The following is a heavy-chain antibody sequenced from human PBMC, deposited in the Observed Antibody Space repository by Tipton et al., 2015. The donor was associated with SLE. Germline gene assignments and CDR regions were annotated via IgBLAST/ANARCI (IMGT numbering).Heavy chain of an antibody. D-gene: IGHD2-15*01. CDR1: GFTFRSYW. J-gene: IGHJ4*02. CDR3: ARAGASLGYCGGGSCYIDY. V-gene: IGHV3-74*01. Sequence: SLRLSCAASGFTFRSYWMHWIRQAPGKGLVWVSRINEDGTITSYEGSVKGRFTISRDNAKNTLYLQMNSLRAEDTAVYYCARAGASLGYCGGGSCYIDYWGQGTLVTVSS. CDR2: INEDGTIT.